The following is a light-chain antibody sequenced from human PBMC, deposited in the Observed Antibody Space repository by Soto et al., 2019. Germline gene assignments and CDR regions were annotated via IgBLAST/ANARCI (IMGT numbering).Light chain of an antibody. CDR3: CSYAGTNILV. J-gene: IGLJ2*01. CDR2: EGS. V-gene: IGLV2-23*01. CDR1: SSDVGSYEL. Sequence: QSVLTQPASVSGSPGQSITISCTGTSSDVGSYELVSWFQQHPGKAPKLMIYEGSKRPSGVSNRFSGSKSGNTASLTISGLQAEDEADYYCCSYAGTNILVVGGGTKLTVL.